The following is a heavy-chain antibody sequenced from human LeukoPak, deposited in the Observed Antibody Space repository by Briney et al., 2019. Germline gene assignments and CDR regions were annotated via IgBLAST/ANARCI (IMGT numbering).Heavy chain of an antibody. V-gene: IGHV4-38-2*02. Sequence: SETLSLTCTVSGYSISSGYYWGWIRQPPGKGLEWIGSIYYSGSTYYNPSLKSRVTISVDTSKDQFSLKLSSVSAADTAVYYCARLVSIVLRGVGWFDPWGQGTLVTVSS. CDR3: ARLVSIVLRGVGWFDP. D-gene: IGHD3-3*01. CDR1: GYSISSGYY. J-gene: IGHJ5*02. CDR2: IYYSGST.